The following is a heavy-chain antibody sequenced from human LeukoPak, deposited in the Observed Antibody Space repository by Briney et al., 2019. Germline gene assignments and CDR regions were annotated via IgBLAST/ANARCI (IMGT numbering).Heavy chain of an antibody. CDR3: ARARGDYYGSGSGAFDI. CDR2: INPNSGGT. V-gene: IGHV1-2*02. J-gene: IGHJ3*02. D-gene: IGHD3-10*01. CDR1: GYTFTGYY. Sequence: ASVKVSCKAPGYTFTGYYMHWVRQAPGQGLEWMGWINPNSGGTNYAQNFQGMVTMTRATSISTAYMELSRLRSDDTAVYYCARARGDYYGSGSGAFDIWGQGTMVTVSS.